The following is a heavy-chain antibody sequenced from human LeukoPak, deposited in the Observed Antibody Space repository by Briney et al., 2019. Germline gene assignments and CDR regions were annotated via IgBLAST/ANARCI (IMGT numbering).Heavy chain of an antibody. CDR2: ISGSGGST. CDR1: GFTFSSYA. J-gene: IGHJ4*02. V-gene: IGHV3-23*01. D-gene: IGHD4-17*01. Sequence: GGSLRLSCAASGFTFSSYAMSWVRQAPGKGLEWVSAISGSGGSTYYADSVKGRFTISRDNSKNTLHLQMNSLRAEDTAVYYCARGTDYGDYVDYWGQGTLVTVSS. CDR3: ARGTDYGDYVDY.